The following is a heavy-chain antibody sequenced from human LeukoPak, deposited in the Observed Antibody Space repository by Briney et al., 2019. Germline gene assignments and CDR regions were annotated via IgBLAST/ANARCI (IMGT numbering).Heavy chain of an antibody. D-gene: IGHD6-6*01. V-gene: IGHV4-59*01. Sequence: SETLSLTCTVSGGSISSYYWSWIRQPPGKGLEWIGYIYYSGSTNYNPSLKSRVTISVDTSKNQFSLKLSSVTAADTAVYYCACAQSIAARSRGFDPWGQGTLVTVSS. CDR2: IYYSGST. J-gene: IGHJ5*02. CDR3: ACAQSIAARSRGFDP. CDR1: GGSISSYY.